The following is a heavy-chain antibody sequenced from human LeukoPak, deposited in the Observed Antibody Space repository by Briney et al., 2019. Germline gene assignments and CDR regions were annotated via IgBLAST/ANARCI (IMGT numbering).Heavy chain of an antibody. CDR1: GFPFSSYW. Sequence: GGSLTLSCVASGFPFSSYWMTWVRQAPGKGLEWVANIKQDGSKKSYVDSVKGRFTISRDNAKNSLYLQMNSLRAEDTAIYYCTRVGYIDEGIDYWGQGTLVTVSS. CDR2: IKQDGSKK. CDR3: TRVGYIDEGIDY. D-gene: IGHD5-24*01. J-gene: IGHJ4*02. V-gene: IGHV3-7*04.